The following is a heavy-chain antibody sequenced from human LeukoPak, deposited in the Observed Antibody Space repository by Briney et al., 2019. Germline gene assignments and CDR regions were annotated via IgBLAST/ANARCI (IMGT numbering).Heavy chain of an antibody. Sequence: ASVKVSCKASGYTFTGYYMHWVRQAPGQGLEWMGWINPNSGGTNYAQKFQGRVTMTRDTSISTAYMELSRLRSDDTAVYYCARGAYSSGWYEGELDYWAREPWSPSPQ. J-gene: IGHJ4*02. D-gene: IGHD6-19*01. CDR3: ARGAYSSGWYEGELDY. V-gene: IGHV1-2*02. CDR2: INPNSGGT. CDR1: GYTFTGYY.